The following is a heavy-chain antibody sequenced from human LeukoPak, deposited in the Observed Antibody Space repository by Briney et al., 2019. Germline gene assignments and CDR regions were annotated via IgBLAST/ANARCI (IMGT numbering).Heavy chain of an antibody. CDR3: ANTLAPSWFDP. Sequence: SETLSLTCTVSGDSISSYYWSWIRQPPGKGLEWIGEIYHSGSTNYNPSLKSRVTISVDKSKNQFSLKLSSVTAADTAVYYCANTLAPSWFDPWGQGTLVTVSS. CDR2: IYHSGST. J-gene: IGHJ5*02. D-gene: IGHD5-18*01. CDR1: GDSISSYY. V-gene: IGHV4-59*12.